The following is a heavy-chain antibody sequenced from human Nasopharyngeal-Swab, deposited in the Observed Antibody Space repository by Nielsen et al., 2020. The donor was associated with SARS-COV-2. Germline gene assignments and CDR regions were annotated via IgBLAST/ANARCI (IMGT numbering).Heavy chain of an antibody. Sequence: SVKVSCKVNGSTHSTYGINWVRQAPGQGLEWMGGIIPFLGAANSAQKFQGRVTITADESTSTVYMELSSLRSDDTAVYFCARELVATGAHWFDPWGQGTQVTVSS. V-gene: IGHV1-69*13. D-gene: IGHD1-1*01. CDR3: ARELVATGAHWFDP. CDR2: IIPFLGAA. J-gene: IGHJ5*02. CDR1: GSTHSTYG.